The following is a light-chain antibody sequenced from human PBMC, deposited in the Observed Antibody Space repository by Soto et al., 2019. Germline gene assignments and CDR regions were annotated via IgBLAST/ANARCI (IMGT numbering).Light chain of an antibody. V-gene: IGKV3-20*01. CDR2: GAS. J-gene: IGKJ5*01. Sequence: EIVLTQSPGTRSLSPGERATLSCRASQSVSNNYLAWYQQKPGQAPRRLIYGASSRATGIPDRFSGSGSGTDFTLTISRLEPEDFAVYYCQQYGSSPTFGEGTRLEIK. CDR3: QQYGSSPT. CDR1: QSVSNNY.